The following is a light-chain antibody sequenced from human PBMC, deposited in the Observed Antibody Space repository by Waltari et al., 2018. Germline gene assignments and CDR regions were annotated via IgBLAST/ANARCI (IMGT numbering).Light chain of an antibody. J-gene: IGLJ1*01. CDR2: YDS. Sequence: SYVLPQPPSVSGAPRKPASITWGGNDIESKRVHGYQQNPGQAPLLVISYDSDRPSGIPERFSGSNSGNTATLTISRVEAGDEADYYCQVWDANTDPGVFGTGTEVTVL. CDR1: DIESKR. V-gene: IGLV3-21*04. CDR3: QVWDANTDPGV.